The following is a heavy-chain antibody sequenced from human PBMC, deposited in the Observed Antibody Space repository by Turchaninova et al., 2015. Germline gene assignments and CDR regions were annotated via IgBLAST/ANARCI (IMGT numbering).Heavy chain of an antibody. CDR3: ARLYFDGY. CDR2: INHSGST. V-gene: IGHV4-34*01. Sequence: QVQLQQWGAGRLKTSETLSLHCAVYGASFSGYYWSWDRTPPGKGLEWMGEINHSGSTNYNPTLKNRVTISVDTSKNQYSLKLSSVTAADTAVYYCARLYFDGYWGQGTLVTVSS. J-gene: IGHJ4*02. CDR1: GASFSGYY. D-gene: IGHD3-9*01.